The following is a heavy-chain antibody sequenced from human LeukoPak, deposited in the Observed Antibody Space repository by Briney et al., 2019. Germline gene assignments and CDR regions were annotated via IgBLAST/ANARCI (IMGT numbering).Heavy chain of an antibody. CDR1: GGSISSGGYY. J-gene: IGHJ6*02. D-gene: IGHD3-22*01. CDR3: ARESLLRYCNDIRCHYDHYGMDV. CDR2: IYYSGST. V-gene: IGHV4-31*03. Sequence: PSETLSLTCTVSGGSISSGGYYWSWIRQHPGKGLEWIGYIYYSGSTYYNPSLKSRVTISVDTSKNQFSLKLSSVTAADTAVYYCARESLLRYCNDIRCHYDHYGMDVWGQGTRVTVSS.